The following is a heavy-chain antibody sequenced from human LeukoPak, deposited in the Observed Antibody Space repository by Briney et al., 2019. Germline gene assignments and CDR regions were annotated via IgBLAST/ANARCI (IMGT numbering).Heavy chain of an antibody. Sequence: GGSLRLSCAASGFTFSSYSMNWVRQAPGKGLEWASSISSDSNYIFYADSVQGRFTISRDNAENSLFLQMNSLRAEDTAVYYCASRYCTSTNCYAFDIWGQGTMVTVSS. CDR1: GFTFSSYS. J-gene: IGHJ3*02. D-gene: IGHD2-2*01. CDR3: ASRYCTSTNCYAFDI. V-gene: IGHV3-21*01. CDR2: ISSDSNYI.